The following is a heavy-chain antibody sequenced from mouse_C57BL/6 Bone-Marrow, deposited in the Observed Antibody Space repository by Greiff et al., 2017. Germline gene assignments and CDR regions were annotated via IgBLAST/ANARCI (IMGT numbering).Heavy chain of an antibody. CDR3: ARRAYGSIWYFDV. J-gene: IGHJ1*03. V-gene: IGHV5-15*01. CDR2: ISNLAYSI. Sequence: EVNVVESGGGLVQPGGSLKLSCAASGFTFSDYGMAWVRQAPRKGPEWVAFISNLAYSIYYADTVTGRFTISRGNAKNTLYLEMSSLRSEDTAMYYCARRAYGSIWYFDVWGTGTTVTVSS. D-gene: IGHD1-1*01. CDR1: GFTFSDYG.